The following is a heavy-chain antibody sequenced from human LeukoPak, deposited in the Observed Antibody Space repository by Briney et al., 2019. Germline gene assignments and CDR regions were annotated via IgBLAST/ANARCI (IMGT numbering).Heavy chain of an antibody. Sequence: SLQTLSLTCTVSGDSISSTSYYWSWLRQPAGKGLEWIERIYTSGSSDYNPSLKSRVTISVDTSKNHFSLKLSSVTAADTAVYYCARGYSGYGTRFDPWGQGTLVTVSS. J-gene: IGHJ5*02. CDR2: IYTSGSS. CDR3: ARGYSGYGTRFDP. V-gene: IGHV4-61*02. D-gene: IGHD5-12*01. CDR1: GDSISSTSYY.